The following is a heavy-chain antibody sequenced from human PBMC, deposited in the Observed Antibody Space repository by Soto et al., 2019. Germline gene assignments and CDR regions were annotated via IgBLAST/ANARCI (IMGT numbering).Heavy chain of an antibody. CDR3: ARDEHRYCSSTSCYLGEEASPGAFDI. J-gene: IGHJ3*02. D-gene: IGHD2-2*01. V-gene: IGHV1-3*01. Sequence: ASVKVSCKASGYTFTNYAMHWVRQAPGQRLEWMGWINAGNGNTKYSQKFQGRVTITSDTSASTAYMELSSLRAEDTAVYYCARDEHRYCSSTSCYLGEEASPGAFDIWGQGTMVTVSS. CDR2: INAGNGNT. CDR1: GYTFTNYA.